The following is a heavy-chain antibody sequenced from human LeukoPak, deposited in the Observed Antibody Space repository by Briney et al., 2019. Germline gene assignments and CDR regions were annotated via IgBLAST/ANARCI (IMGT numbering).Heavy chain of an antibody. V-gene: IGHV3-7*03. CDR2: IKQDGSEE. J-gene: IGHJ6*04. Sequence: PAGGSLRLSCAASGFTFSSYWMSWVRQAPGMGLEWVANIKQDGSEEYYVDSVKGRFTISRDNAKNSLYLQMNSLRAEDTAVYYCASMTTTVNYGMDVWGKGTTVTVSS. CDR3: ASMTTTVNYGMDV. CDR1: GFTFSSYW. D-gene: IGHD4-17*01.